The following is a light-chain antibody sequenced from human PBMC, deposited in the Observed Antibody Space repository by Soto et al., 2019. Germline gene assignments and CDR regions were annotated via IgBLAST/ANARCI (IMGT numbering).Light chain of an antibody. CDR2: QDS. CDR3: QAWDSSLQGV. Sequence: SYELTQPPSVSVSPGQTASITCSGDKLGDNYACWYQQKPGQSPVLVIYQDSKRPSGIPERFSGSNSGNTATLTISGTQAMDEADYYCQAWDSSLQGVFGGGTKVTVL. J-gene: IGLJ2*01. CDR1: KLGDNY. V-gene: IGLV3-1*01.